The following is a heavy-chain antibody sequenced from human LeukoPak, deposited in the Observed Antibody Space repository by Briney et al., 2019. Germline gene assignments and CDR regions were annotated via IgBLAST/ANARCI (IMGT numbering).Heavy chain of an antibody. Sequence: GGSLRPSCAASGFTFSSYAMSWVRQAPGKGLEWVSTVSGSGGSTYYADSVKGRFTISRDNSKNTLYVQMNSLRAEDTAVYYCAKRIGSCNSISCLYFDHWGQGALVTVSS. D-gene: IGHD2-2*01. V-gene: IGHV3-23*01. CDR1: GFTFSSYA. CDR3: AKRIGSCNSISCLYFDH. J-gene: IGHJ4*02. CDR2: VSGSGGST.